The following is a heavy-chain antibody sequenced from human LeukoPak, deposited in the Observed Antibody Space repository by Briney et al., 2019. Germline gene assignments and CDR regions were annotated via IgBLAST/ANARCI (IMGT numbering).Heavy chain of an antibody. Sequence: PGGSLRLSCAASRFNFRSYWMSWVRQAPGKGLEWVANIKQGGSEKYYVDSVKGRFTISRDDAKSSLYLQMNSLRAEDTAVYYCARGVSSNWDYLYFDYWGQGAQVTVSS. V-gene: IGHV3-7*01. CDR3: ARGVSSNWDYLYFDY. J-gene: IGHJ4*02. CDR2: IKQGGSEK. D-gene: IGHD1-7*01. CDR1: RFNFRSYW.